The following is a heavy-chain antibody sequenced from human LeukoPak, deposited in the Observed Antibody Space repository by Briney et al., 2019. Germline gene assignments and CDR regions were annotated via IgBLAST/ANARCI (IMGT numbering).Heavy chain of an antibody. CDR3: ARRPTGIDY. CDR2: INHSGST. V-gene: IGHV4-34*01. D-gene: IGHD4-17*01. J-gene: IGHJ4*02. Sequence: SETLSLTCAVYGGSFSGYYWNSIRQSPGKGLEWIGEINHSGSTNYNPSLKSRVTISLDTSNNQFSLKLSSVTAADTAVYYCARRPTGIDYWGQGTLVTVSS. CDR1: GGSFSGYY.